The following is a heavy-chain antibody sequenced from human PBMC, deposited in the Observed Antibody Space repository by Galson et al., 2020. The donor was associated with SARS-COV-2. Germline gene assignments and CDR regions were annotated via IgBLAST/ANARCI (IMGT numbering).Heavy chain of an antibody. Sequence: GGSLRLSCAASGFTFSSYGMHWVRQAPGKGLEWVALIPFDGNNQYYADSVKGRFTISRDNSGNTLSLQMNSLRPEDTAVYYCAKSGPGIAVGGRNYYYGLDVWGQGTTVTVSS. CDR3: AKSGPGIAVGGRNYYYGLDV. J-gene: IGHJ6*02. D-gene: IGHD6-13*01. CDR1: GFTFSSYG. V-gene: IGHV3-30*18. CDR2: IPFDGNNQ.